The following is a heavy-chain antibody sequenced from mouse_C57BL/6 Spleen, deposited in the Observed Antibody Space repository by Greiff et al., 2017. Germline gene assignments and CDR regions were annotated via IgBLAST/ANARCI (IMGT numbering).Heavy chain of an antibody. CDR2: ISSGSSTI. CDR3: ARGAQAKLDY. J-gene: IGHJ4*01. Sequence: DVMLVESGGGLVKPGGSLKLSCAASGFTFSDYGMHWVRQAPEKGLEWVAYISSGSSTIYYADTVKGRFTISRDNANNTLFLQMTSLRSEDTAMYYCARGAQAKLDYWGQGTSVTVSS. V-gene: IGHV5-17*01. CDR1: GFTFSDYG. D-gene: IGHD3-2*02.